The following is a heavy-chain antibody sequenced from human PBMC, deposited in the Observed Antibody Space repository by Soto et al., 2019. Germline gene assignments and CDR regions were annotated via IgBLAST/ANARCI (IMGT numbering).Heavy chain of an antibody. D-gene: IGHD2-15*01. Sequence: QVQLVESGGGVVQPGRSLRLSCAASGFTFSSYGMHWVRQAPGKGLEWVAVIWYDGSNKYYADSVKGRFTISRDNSKNTLYLQMNSLRAEDTAVYYCARERCSGGSCYSGFHYWGQGTLVTVSS. CDR3: ARERCSGGSCYSGFHY. CDR1: GFTFSSYG. J-gene: IGHJ4*02. CDR2: IWYDGSNK. V-gene: IGHV3-33*01.